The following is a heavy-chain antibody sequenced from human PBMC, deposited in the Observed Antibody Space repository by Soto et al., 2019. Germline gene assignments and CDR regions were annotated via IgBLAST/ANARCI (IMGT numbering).Heavy chain of an antibody. Sequence: ASVKVSCKASGYTFTSYGISWVRQAPGQGLEWMGWISAYNGNTNYAQKLQGRVTMTTDTSTSTAYMELRSLRSDDTAAYYCARGPIAAAGTVYFDYWGQGTLVTVSS. V-gene: IGHV1-18*04. J-gene: IGHJ4*02. CDR1: GYTFTSYG. D-gene: IGHD6-13*01. CDR3: ARGPIAAAGTVYFDY. CDR2: ISAYNGNT.